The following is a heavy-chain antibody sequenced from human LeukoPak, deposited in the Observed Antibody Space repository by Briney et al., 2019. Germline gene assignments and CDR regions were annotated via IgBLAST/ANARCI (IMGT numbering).Heavy chain of an antibody. D-gene: IGHD3-3*01. J-gene: IGHJ5*02. CDR2: IAYGGSRK. Sequence: PGRSLRLSCAASGFTFSRLGMHWVRQAPGKGLEWVTGIAYGGSRKHYADSVKGRFTISRDNSRNTMDLQMNSLRVEDTAVYHCTRYDSSRFDPWGQGTLVIVSA. V-gene: IGHV3-33*05. CDR3: TRYDSSRFDP. CDR1: GFTFSRLG.